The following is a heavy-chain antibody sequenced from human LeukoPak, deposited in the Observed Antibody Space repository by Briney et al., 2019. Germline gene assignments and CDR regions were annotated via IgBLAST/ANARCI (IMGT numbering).Heavy chain of an antibody. CDR1: GGSISSYY. D-gene: IGHD6-13*01. J-gene: IGHJ5*02. CDR3: ARESSSWYRHCFDP. Sequence: TSETLSLTCTVSGGSISSYYWSWIRHPPGQGLGWVGYIYYSGSTNYNHYLKSRVTISVDTSKNQFSLKLSSVTAAATAVDYCARESSSWYRHCFDPWGQGTLVTVSS. CDR2: IYYSGST. V-gene: IGHV4-59*12.